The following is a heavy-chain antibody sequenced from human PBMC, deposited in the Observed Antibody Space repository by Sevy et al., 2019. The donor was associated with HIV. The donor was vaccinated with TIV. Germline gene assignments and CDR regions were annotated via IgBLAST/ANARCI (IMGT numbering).Heavy chain of an antibody. CDR1: GFTFTSSA. CDR2: IVVGSGNT. CDR3: AAEKGWQTGYYYGMDV. Sequence: ASVKVSCKASGFTFTSSAVQWVRQARGQRLEWIGWIVVGSGNTNYAQKFQERVTITRDMSTSTAYMELSSLRSEDTAVYYCAAEKGWQTGYYYGMDVWGQGTTVTVSS. D-gene: IGHD2-15*01. V-gene: IGHV1-58*01. J-gene: IGHJ6*02.